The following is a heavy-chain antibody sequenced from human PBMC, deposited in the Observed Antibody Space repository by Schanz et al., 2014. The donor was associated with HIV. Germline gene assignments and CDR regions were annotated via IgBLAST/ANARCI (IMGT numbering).Heavy chain of an antibody. CDR3: AKAGLFFGQLWLGFFDY. CDR2: ISSSGGST. J-gene: IGHJ4*02. Sequence: EEQLLESGGGLVQPGGSLRLSCVGSGFTFGSYAMSWVRQAPGKGLEWVSTISSSGGSTHYADSVKGRVTISRDNSKNTLYLQMNNLKTEDTAVYYCAKAGLFFGQLWLGFFDYWGQGAQVTVSS. CDR1: GFTFGSYA. V-gene: IGHV3-23*01. D-gene: IGHD5-18*01.